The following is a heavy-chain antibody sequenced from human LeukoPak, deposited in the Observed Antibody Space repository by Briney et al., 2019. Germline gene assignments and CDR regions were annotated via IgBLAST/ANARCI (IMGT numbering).Heavy chain of an antibody. CDR3: ATSDDLWSGMDN. D-gene: IGHD3-3*01. CDR1: GFTFSSSS. Sequence: GGSLRLSCAVSGFTFSSSSMNWVRQAPGKGLEWVSSISSSSSYIYYADPVKGRFTISRDNAKNSLYLQMDSLRAEDTAVYYCATSDDLWSGMDNWGQGTLVTVSS. V-gene: IGHV3-21*01. CDR2: ISSSSSYI. J-gene: IGHJ1*01.